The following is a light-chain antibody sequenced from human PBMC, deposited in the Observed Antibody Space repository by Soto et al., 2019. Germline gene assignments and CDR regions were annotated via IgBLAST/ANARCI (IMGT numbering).Light chain of an antibody. CDR3: QQYGSSGT. CDR2: GAS. J-gene: IGKJ1*01. V-gene: IGKV3-20*01. Sequence: ETVLTQSPGTLSLSPGERATLSCRASQSVSSSYLAWYQRKPGQAPRLLIYGASSRATGIPDRFSGSGSGTDFTLTISRLEPEDFAVYYCQQYGSSGTFGQGTKVDIK. CDR1: QSVSSSY.